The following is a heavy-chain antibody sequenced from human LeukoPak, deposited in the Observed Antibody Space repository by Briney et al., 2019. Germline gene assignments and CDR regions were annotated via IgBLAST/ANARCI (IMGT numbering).Heavy chain of an antibody. CDR2: IHNSGIT. J-gene: IGHJ4*02. Sequence: PSETLSLTCSVSDESIRSHYWGWVRQPPGKGLEWIAYIHNSGITNYNPFLKSRVTISVDTPKNQFSLKLSSVTVADTAIYYCVAMFSSDYFDLWGQGILVPVSS. CDR3: VAMFSSDYFDL. V-gene: IGHV4-59*03. CDR1: DESIRSHY. D-gene: IGHD3-22*01.